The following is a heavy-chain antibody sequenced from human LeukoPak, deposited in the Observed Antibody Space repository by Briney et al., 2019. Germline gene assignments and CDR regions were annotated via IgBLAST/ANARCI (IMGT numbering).Heavy chain of an antibody. CDR3: ARDRGAVGPPDY. J-gene: IGHJ4*02. V-gene: IGHV1-2*02. CDR1: GYTFTGYY. CDR2: INPNSGGT. Sequence: ASVKVSCKASGYTFTGYYMHWVRQAPGQGLEWMGWINPNSGGTNYAQKFQGRVTMTRDTPISTAYMELSRLRSDDTAVYYCARDRGAVGPPDYWGQGTLVTVSS. D-gene: IGHD6-19*01.